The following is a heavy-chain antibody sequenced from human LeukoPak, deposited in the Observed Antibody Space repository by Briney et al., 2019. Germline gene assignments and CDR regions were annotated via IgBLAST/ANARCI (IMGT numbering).Heavy chain of an antibody. Sequence: SETLSLTCTVSGSSISSGGYYWSWIRQHPGKGLEWIGYIYYSGSTYYNPSLKSRVTISVDTSKNQFSLKLSSVTAADTAVYYCASSGYSVHDAFDIWGQGTMVTVSS. D-gene: IGHD3-22*01. CDR1: GSSISSGGYY. J-gene: IGHJ3*02. V-gene: IGHV4-31*03. CDR3: ASSGYSVHDAFDI. CDR2: IYYSGST.